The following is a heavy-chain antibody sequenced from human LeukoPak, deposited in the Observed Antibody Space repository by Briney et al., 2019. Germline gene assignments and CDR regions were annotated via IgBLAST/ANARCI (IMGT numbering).Heavy chain of an antibody. Sequence: RPGGSLRLSCAASGFTFSNYNMNWVRQAPGKGLEWVSSISSSSRYIYYADSVKGRFTISRDNAKNSLYLQMNSPRAEDTAVYYCARAAGYCSSTSCQAYYYYMDVWGRGTTVTVSS. D-gene: IGHD2-2*01. V-gene: IGHV3-21*03. CDR1: GFTFSNYN. CDR2: ISSSSRYI. CDR3: ARAAGYCSSTSCQAYYYYMDV. J-gene: IGHJ6*03.